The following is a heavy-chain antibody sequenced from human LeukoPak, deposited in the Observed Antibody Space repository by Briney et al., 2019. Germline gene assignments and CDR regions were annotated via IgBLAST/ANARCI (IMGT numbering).Heavy chain of an antibody. CDR1: GFTFSSYW. Sequence: GGSLRLSCVASGFTFSSYWIHWVRQAPGKGLVWVSRINSDGGSTDYADSVKGRFTISRDNAKNTLYLQMNSLRAEDTAVYYCARSYDFWTTGAFDIWGQGTMVTVSS. J-gene: IGHJ3*02. V-gene: IGHV3-74*01. D-gene: IGHD3-3*01. CDR3: ARSYDFWTTGAFDI. CDR2: INSDGGST.